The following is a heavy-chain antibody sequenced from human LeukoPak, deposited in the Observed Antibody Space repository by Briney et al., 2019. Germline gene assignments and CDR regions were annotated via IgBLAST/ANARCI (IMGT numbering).Heavy chain of an antibody. J-gene: IGHJ4*02. CDR3: ARVAGEVRGVHGDLFDY. V-gene: IGHV4-59*01. CDR1: GGSISSYY. Sequence: SETLSLTCTVSGGSISSYYWSWIRQPPGKGLEWIGYIYYSGSTNCNPSLKSRVTISVDTSKNQFSLKLSSVTAADTAVYYCARVAGEVRGVHGDLFDYWGQGTLVTVSS. CDR2: IYYSGST. D-gene: IGHD3-10*01.